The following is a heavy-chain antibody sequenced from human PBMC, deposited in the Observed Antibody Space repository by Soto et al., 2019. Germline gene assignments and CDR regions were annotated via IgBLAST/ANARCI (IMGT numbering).Heavy chain of an antibody. Sequence: SETLSLTCTVSVGSISSYYWSWIRQPPGKGLEWIGYIYYSGSTNYNPSLKSRVTISVDTSKNQFSLKLSSVTAADTAVYYCARGKDDIVVVPAANYEDYYEYYYIYVLSKGTTVTVSS. J-gene: IGHJ6*03. CDR3: ARGKDDIVVVPAANYEDYYEYYYIYV. V-gene: IGHV4-59*01. CDR1: VGSISSYY. D-gene: IGHD2-2*01. CDR2: IYYSGST.